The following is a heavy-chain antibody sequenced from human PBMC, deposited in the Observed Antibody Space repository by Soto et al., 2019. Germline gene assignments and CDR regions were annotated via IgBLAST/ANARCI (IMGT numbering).Heavy chain of an antibody. CDR3: AREGVRGYYFDY. V-gene: IGHV3-66*02. Sequence: PGGSLRLSCAASGFTFSSYSMTWVRQAPGKGLEWVSVIYDGGRTFYADSVKGRFTISRDNSKNKVHLQMNTLRAEDTAVYYCAREGVRGYYFDYWGQGTLVTVSS. CDR2: IYDGGRT. CDR1: GFTFSSYS. J-gene: IGHJ4*02.